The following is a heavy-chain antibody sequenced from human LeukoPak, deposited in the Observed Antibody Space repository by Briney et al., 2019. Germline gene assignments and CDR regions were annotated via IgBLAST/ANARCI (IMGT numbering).Heavy chain of an antibody. CDR2: IYTSGST. D-gene: IGHD3-9*01. Sequence: SETLSLTCAVYGGSFSGYYWSWIRQPAGKGLEWIGRIYTSGSTNYNPSLKSRVTISVDTSKNQFSLKLSSVTAADTAVYYCAREVPHYDILTGYDHYYYYYMDVWGKGTTVTISS. J-gene: IGHJ6*03. CDR3: AREVPHYDILTGYDHYYYYYMDV. V-gene: IGHV4-4*07. CDR1: GGSFSGYY.